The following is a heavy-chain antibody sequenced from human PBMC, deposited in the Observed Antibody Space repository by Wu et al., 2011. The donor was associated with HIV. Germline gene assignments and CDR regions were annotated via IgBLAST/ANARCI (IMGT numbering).Heavy chain of an antibody. J-gene: IGHJ1*01. D-gene: IGHD2/OR15-2a*01. Sequence: QVQLVQSGAEVKKPGASVKVSCKASGYTFTNYAIHWVRQAPGLGLEWMGWISGYNGNTNYAQKLQGRVTMTIDRSTSTAYMELRSLRSEDTAVYYCATDPTIVGEGWGQGTRVTVSS. CDR3: ATDPTIVGEG. CDR1: GYTFTNYA. CDR2: ISGYNGNT. V-gene: IGHV1-18*01.